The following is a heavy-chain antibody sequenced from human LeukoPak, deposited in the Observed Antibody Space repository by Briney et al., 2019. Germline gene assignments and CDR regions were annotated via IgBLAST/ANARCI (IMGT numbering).Heavy chain of an antibody. CDR2: ISYDGSNK. D-gene: IGHD3-22*01. J-gene: IGHJ4*01. CDR1: GFTFSSYA. Sequence: PGRSLRHSCAASGFTFSSYAMHWVRQAPGKGLEWVAAISYDGSNKYYADSVKGRFTISRDKSKNTLYLQMNSLRTEDTAVYYCATYDSSGSYYLDYWGHGTLVTVSS. CDR3: ATYDSSGSYYLDY. V-gene: IGHV3-30-3*01.